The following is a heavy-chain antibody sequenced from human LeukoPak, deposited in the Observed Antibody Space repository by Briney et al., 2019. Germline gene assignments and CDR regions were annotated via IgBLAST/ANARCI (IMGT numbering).Heavy chain of an antibody. Sequence: VASVKVSCKASGYTFTSYGISWVRQAPGQGLEWMGWISAYNGNTNYAQKLQGRVTMTTDTSTNTAYMELRSLRSDDTAVYYCARCSGAYSNYYYYGMDVWGQGTTVTVSS. D-gene: IGHD3-10*02. CDR3: ARCSGAYSNYYYYGMDV. V-gene: IGHV1-18*01. CDR1: GYTFTSYG. CDR2: ISAYNGNT. J-gene: IGHJ6*02.